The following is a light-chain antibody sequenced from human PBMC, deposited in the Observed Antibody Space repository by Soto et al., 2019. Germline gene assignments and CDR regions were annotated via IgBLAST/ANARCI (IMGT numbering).Light chain of an antibody. V-gene: IGKV3-11*01. Sequence: EIVLTQSPATLSLSPGERATLSCRASQSVSSYLVWYQQKPGQVPRLLIDDASNRATGIPARFGGSGSGTDFTLTISSLEPEDSAVYYCQQRSDWPSTFGGGTKVEIK. CDR1: QSVSSY. CDR2: DAS. J-gene: IGKJ4*01. CDR3: QQRSDWPST.